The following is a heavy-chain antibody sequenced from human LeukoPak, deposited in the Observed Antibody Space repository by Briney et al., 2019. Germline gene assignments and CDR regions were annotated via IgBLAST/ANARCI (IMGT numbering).Heavy chain of an antibody. J-gene: IGHJ4*02. D-gene: IGHD2-2*01. Sequence: SETLSLTCTVSGGSVSGGSYSWSWIRQPPGKGLEWIGYVSYSGSTNYNPSLQSRVTISVDTSENQFSLKLSSVTAADTAVYYCARDRVGIVPAGFDYWGQGTLVTVSS. CDR3: ARDRVGIVPAGFDY. CDR1: GGSVSGGSYS. CDR2: VSYSGST. V-gene: IGHV4-61*01.